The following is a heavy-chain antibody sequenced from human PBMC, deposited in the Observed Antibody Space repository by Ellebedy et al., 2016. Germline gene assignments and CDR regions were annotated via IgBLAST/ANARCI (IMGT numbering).Heavy chain of an antibody. D-gene: IGHD7-27*01. CDR2: FYYSGGT. V-gene: IGHV4-39*01. Sequence: SETLSLTXTVSGDSISSNRYYWGWIRQPPGKGLEWIGSFYYSGGTYYNPSVRSRVTISGDTSKNQFSLRLSSVTAADTAMYYCARQIWGIYYMDVWGKGTTVTVSS. J-gene: IGHJ6*03. CDR3: ARQIWGIYYMDV. CDR1: GDSISSNRYY.